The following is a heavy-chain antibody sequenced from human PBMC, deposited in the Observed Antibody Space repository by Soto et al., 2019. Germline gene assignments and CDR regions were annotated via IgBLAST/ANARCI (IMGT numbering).Heavy chain of an antibody. CDR3: ATLTSVAGRFDY. V-gene: IGHV3-11*06. D-gene: IGHD6-19*01. Sequence: GGSLRLSCAASGFTFSDYYMSWIRQAPGKGLEWVSYISSSSSYTNYADSVKGRFTISRDNAKNSLYLQMNSLRAEDTAVYYCATLTSVAGRFDYWGQGTLVTVSS. CDR1: GFTFSDYY. CDR2: ISSSSSYT. J-gene: IGHJ4*02.